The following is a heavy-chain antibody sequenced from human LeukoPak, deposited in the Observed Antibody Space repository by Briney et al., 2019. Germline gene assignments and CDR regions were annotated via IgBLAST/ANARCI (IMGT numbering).Heavy chain of an antibody. CDR3: AKGGGYEAQYYYYYLDV. Sequence: GGSLRLSCAASGFTVSSNYMSWVRQAPGKGLEWVSVIYSGGSTYYADSVKGRFTISRDNSKNTMYLQMKSLKAEDTAVYYCAKGGGYEAQYYYYYLDVWGKGTTVTISS. D-gene: IGHD5-12*01. CDR1: GFTVSSNY. V-gene: IGHV3-53*05. J-gene: IGHJ6*03. CDR2: IYSGGST.